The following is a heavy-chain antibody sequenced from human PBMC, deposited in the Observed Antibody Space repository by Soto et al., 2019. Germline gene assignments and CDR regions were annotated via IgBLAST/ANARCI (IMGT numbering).Heavy chain of an antibody. CDR3: ARSIVVVTALDY. V-gene: IGHV1-3*05. J-gene: IGHJ4*02. CDR2: INAGNGNT. CDR1: GYTFTSYA. D-gene: IGHD2-21*02. Sequence: QVQLVQSGAEEKKPGASVKVSCKASGYTFTSYAMHWVRQAPGQRLEWMGWINAGNGNTKYSQKFQGRVTITRDTSASTAYMALSSLRSEDTAVYYCARSIVVVTALDYWGQRTLVTVSS.